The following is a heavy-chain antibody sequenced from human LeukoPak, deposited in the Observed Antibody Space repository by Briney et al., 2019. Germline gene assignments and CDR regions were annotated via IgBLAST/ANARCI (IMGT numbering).Heavy chain of an antibody. V-gene: IGHV3-23*01. Sequence: PGGSLRLSCAASGFTFSSYAMSWVRQAPGKGLEWVSAISGSGGSTYYADSVKGRFTISRDNSKNTLYLQMNSLRAEDMAVYYCAATYYYDSSGYYYYYGMDVWGQGTTVTVSS. CDR2: ISGSGGST. CDR1: GFTFSSYA. J-gene: IGHJ6*02. D-gene: IGHD3-22*01. CDR3: AATYYYDSSGYYYYYGMDV.